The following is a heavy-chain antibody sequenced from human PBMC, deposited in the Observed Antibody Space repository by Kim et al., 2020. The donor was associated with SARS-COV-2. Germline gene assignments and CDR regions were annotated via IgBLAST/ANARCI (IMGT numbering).Heavy chain of an antibody. J-gene: IGHJ6*02. D-gene: IGHD3-10*01. CDR1: GGSISSYY. CDR2: IYYSGST. CDR3: ARVLGYGSGSQHPEDYYYYGMDV. Sequence: SETLSLTCTVSGGSISSYYWSWIRQPPGKGLEWIGYIYYSGSTNYNPSLKSRVTISVDTSKNQFSLKLSSVTAADTAVYYCARVLGYGSGSQHPEDYYYYGMDVWGQGTTVTVSS. V-gene: IGHV4-59*13.